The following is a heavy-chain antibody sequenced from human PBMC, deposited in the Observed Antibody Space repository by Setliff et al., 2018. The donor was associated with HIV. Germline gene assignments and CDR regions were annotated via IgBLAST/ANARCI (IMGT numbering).Heavy chain of an antibody. CDR3: ARDIGSVWHNWFDP. Sequence: ASVKVFCKASGYTFTPYTLHWVRQAPGQRLEWMGWINAGNGNTKYSQKFQGRVTISRDTSASTVYMELNSLRSEDTAIYYCARDIGSVWHNWFDPWGQGTLVTVSS. D-gene: IGHD6-19*01. V-gene: IGHV1-3*01. J-gene: IGHJ5*02. CDR2: INAGNGNT. CDR1: GYTFTPYT.